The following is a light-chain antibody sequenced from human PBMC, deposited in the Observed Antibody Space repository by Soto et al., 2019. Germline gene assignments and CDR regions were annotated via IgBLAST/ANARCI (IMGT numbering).Light chain of an antibody. Sequence: DIQMTQSPSSLAASVGDSVTITCRASQGFRNDLGWYPQKPGHAPKRLIYDPSIMQGGVPSRFSGSGSGTELTLTITSLQHEDFETYYCQKNEHLPTFGQGTRLEIK. CDR3: QKNEHLPT. CDR2: DPS. J-gene: IGKJ5*01. CDR1: QGFRND. V-gene: IGKV1-17*01.